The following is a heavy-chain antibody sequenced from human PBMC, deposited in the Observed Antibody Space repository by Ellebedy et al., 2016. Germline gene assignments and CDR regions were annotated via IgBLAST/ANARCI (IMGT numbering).Heavy chain of an antibody. CDR3: ARHEGYCTSTSCYNWFDP. CDR2: IYPGDSDS. Sequence: GESLKISCKGSGYNFTKYWIGWVRQMPGKGLDWMGIIYPGDSDSRYNPSFQGQVTFSADKSINTAYLQWSSLKASGTAIYYCARHEGYCTSTSCYNWFDPWGQGTLVTVSS. V-gene: IGHV5-51*01. D-gene: IGHD2-2*02. CDR1: GYNFTKYW. J-gene: IGHJ5*02.